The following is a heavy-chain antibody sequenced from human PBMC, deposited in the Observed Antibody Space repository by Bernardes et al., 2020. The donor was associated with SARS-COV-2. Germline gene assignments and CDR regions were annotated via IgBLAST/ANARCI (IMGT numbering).Heavy chain of an antibody. Sequence: GSLRPSRAASGFTLSRYGMHWVRPAPGKGLGWVPRINSDGSSTSYADSVKGRLTISRDHAKNTLYLQMNSLRADDTAVYYCARVGYVAARTRGVYYYYLDVWGKGTTVTVSS. J-gene: IGHJ6*03. V-gene: IGHV3-74*01. CDR2: INSDGSST. CDR1: GFTLSRYG. CDR3: ARVGYVAARTRGVYYYYLDV. D-gene: IGHD6-13*01.